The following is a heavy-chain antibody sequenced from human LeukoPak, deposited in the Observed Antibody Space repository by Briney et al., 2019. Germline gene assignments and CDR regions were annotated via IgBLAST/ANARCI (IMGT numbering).Heavy chain of an antibody. J-gene: IGHJ4*02. CDR2: IYYSGST. V-gene: IGHV4-30-4*01. D-gene: IGHD3-10*01. Sequence: SETLSLTCTVSGDSISSGDYYWSWIRQPPGKGLEWIGYIYYSGSTYYNPSLKSRVTISVDTSKNQFSLKLSSVTAADTAVYYCVRGPGGYFDYWGQGTLVTVSS. CDR3: VRGPGGYFDY. CDR1: GDSISSGDYY.